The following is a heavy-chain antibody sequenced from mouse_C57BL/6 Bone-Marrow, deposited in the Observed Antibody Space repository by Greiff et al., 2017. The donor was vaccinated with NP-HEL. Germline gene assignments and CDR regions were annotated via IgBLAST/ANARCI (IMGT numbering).Heavy chain of an antibody. CDR1: GFNIKDDY. Sequence: EVQLQQSGAELVRPGASVKLSCTASGFNIKDDYMHWVKQRPEQGLEWIGWIDPENGDTEYASKFQGKATITADTSSNTAYLQLSSLTSEDTAVYYGTTEGYVYFDYWGQGTTLTVSS. V-gene: IGHV14-4*01. J-gene: IGHJ2*01. CDR3: TTEGYVYFDY. CDR2: IDPENGDT. D-gene: IGHD2-2*01.